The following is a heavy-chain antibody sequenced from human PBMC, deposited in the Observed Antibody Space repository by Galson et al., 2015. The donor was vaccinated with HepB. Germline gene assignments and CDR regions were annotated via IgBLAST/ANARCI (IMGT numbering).Heavy chain of an antibody. CDR2: TYNRSKWYF. CDR1: GDSVSSKSAI. J-gene: IGHJ4*02. V-gene: IGHV6-1*01. Sequence: CAISGDSVSSKSAIWNWIRQSPSRGLEWLGRTYNRSKWYFHYADSVRGRITINPDTSKNQFSLQLNSVTPEDTAMYYCARLDPGGDSWLWNYFDYWGQGTLVTVSP. D-gene: IGHD6-13*01. CDR3: ARLDPGGDSWLWNYFDY.